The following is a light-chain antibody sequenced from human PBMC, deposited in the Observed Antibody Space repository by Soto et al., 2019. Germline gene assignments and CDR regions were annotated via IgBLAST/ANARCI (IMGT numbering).Light chain of an antibody. CDR3: NAQADNGKHV. Sequence: QSALTQPPTASGSPGQSATISCTGNSNDVGHSSFISWYQQHPGKGPKLIIYEVSKRPSGVPDRFSGSKSGNTASLSVSGLQDEDEADYFCNAQADNGKHVFGTGTKLTVL. J-gene: IGLJ1*01. CDR1: SNDVGHSSF. V-gene: IGLV2-8*01. CDR2: EVS.